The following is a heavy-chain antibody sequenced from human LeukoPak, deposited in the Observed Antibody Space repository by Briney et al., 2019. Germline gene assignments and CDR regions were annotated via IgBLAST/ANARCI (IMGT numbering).Heavy chain of an antibody. D-gene: IGHD1-1*01. CDR1: GGSINNYY. CDR3: ARATKSRRAREHYYYYGMDV. J-gene: IGHJ6*02. CDR2: IYYTGST. V-gene: IGHV4-59*08. Sequence: SETLSLTCTVSGGSINNYYWSWVRQPPGAGLEWLAYIYYTGSTNYNPSLKTRLTISVDTSKNQFSLRLNSVTAADTAVYYCARATKSRRAREHYYYYGMDVWGQGTTVTVSS.